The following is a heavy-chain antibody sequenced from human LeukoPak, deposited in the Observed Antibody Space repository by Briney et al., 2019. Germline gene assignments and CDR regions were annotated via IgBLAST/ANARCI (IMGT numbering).Heavy chain of an antibody. D-gene: IGHD4-17*01. CDR3: ARLKATVSIHAYFDS. J-gene: IGHJ4*02. Sequence: TSETLSLTCTVSGGSFSSYYWTWIRQPPAKGLEWIGYIDHSGSTNYNPSLKSRVSISSDTSKNQFSLELSSVTAADTAVYYCARLKATVSIHAYFDSWGEGTLVTASS. V-gene: IGHV4-59*01. CDR2: IDHSGST. CDR1: GGSFSSYY.